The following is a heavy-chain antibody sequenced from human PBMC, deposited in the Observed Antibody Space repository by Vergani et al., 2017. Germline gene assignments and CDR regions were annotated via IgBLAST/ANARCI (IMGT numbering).Heavy chain of an antibody. CDR1: GFTFSSYS. D-gene: IGHD4-17*01. CDR3: ARERGLQYYYSYGMDV. J-gene: IGHJ6*02. CDR2: ISSSSSYI. Sequence: EVQLVESGGGLVKPGGSLRLSCAASGFTFSSYSMNWVRQAPGKGLEWVSSISSSSSYIYYADSVKGRFTISRDNAKNSLYLQMNSLRAEDTAVYYCARERGLQYYYSYGMDVWGQGTTVTVSS. V-gene: IGHV3-21*01.